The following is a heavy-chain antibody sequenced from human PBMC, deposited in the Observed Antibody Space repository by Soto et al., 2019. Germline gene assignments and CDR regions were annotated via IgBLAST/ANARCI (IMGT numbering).Heavy chain of an antibody. D-gene: IGHD3-10*01. CDR3: AKDRWVYGSLGRHSDY. V-gene: IGHV3-30*18. CDR2: ISYDGSNK. Sequence: GGSLRLSCAASGFTFSSYGMHWVRQAPGKGLEWVAVISYDGSNKYYADSVKGRFTISRDNSKNTLYLQMNSLRAEDTAVYYCAKDRWVYGSLGRHSDYWGQGTLVTVSS. J-gene: IGHJ4*02. CDR1: GFTFSSYG.